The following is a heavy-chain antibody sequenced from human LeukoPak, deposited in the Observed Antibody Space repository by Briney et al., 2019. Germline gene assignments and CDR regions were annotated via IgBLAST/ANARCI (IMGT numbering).Heavy chain of an antibody. CDR2: INPSGGST. J-gene: IGHJ4*02. D-gene: IGHD2-2*01. Sequence: ASVKVSCKASGYTFTGYYMHWVRQAPGQGLEWMGIINPSGGSTSYAQKFQGRVTMTRDMSTSTVYMELSSLRSEDTAVYYCARDPPTTSRHCSSTSCLLDYWGQGTLVTVSS. V-gene: IGHV1-46*01. CDR3: ARDPPTTSRHCSSTSCLLDY. CDR1: GYTFTGYY.